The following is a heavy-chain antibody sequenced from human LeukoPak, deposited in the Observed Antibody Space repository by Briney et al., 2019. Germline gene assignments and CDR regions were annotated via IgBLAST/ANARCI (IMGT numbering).Heavy chain of an antibody. J-gene: IGHJ5*02. CDR1: GYTFTSYY. Sequence: ASVKVSCKASGYTFTSYYMHWVRQAPGQGLEWMGIINPSGGRISYAEKFQGRVIMTRDMSTTTDYMELSSLRSEDTAVYYCARNNSIGGRGWWFDPWGQGTLVTVSS. CDR3: ARNNSIGGRGWWFDP. V-gene: IGHV1-46*01. D-gene: IGHD1-20*01. CDR2: INPSGGRI.